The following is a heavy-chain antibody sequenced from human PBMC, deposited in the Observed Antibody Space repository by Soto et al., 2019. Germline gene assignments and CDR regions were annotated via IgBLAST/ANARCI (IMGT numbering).Heavy chain of an antibody. Sequence: GGSLRLSCAASGFTFSEYYMSWIRQAPGKGLEWVSYISSSSSYTNYADSVKGRFTISRDNAKNSLYLQMNSLRAEDTAVYYCVRDPSSGYRSFDYWGQGTLVTVSS. D-gene: IGHD3-22*01. J-gene: IGHJ4*02. CDR1: GFTFSEYY. CDR3: VRDPSSGYRSFDY. V-gene: IGHV3-11*05. CDR2: ISSSSSYT.